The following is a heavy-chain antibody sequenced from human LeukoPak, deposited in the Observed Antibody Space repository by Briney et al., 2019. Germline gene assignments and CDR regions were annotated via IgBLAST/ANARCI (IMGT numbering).Heavy chain of an antibody. CDR3: AREGSAYGMDV. CDR2: IYYSGTI. V-gene: IGHV4-59*01. CDR1: GGSINRYF. Sequence: SETLSLTCTVSGGSINRYFWTWIRQPPGKGLEWIAYIYYSGTINYNPSLKSRVTISLDTSKNQVSLNLSSMTAADTAVYYCAREGSAYGMDVWGQGTTVTVSS. D-gene: IGHD2-15*01. J-gene: IGHJ6*02.